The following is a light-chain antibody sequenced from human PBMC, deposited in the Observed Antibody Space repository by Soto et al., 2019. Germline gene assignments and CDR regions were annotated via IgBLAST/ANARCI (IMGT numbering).Light chain of an antibody. Sequence: EIVMTQSPATLSVSTGETATLSCRASQSVSSNLAWYQQKPGQAPRLLIYVASNMATGIPARFSGSGSGTEFTRTISSLQSEDFAIYFCQQYNNWPPDRTFGQGTQVEIK. CDR1: QSVSSN. CDR2: VAS. CDR3: QQYNNWPPDRT. V-gene: IGKV3-15*01. J-gene: IGKJ1*01.